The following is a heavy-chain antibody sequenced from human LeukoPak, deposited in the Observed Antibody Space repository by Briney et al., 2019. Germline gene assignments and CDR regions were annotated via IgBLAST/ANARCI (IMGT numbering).Heavy chain of an antibody. Sequence: SVKVSCKASGGTFSSYAISWVRQAPGQGLEWMGRIIPTFGTANYAQKFQGRVTITADKSTSTTYMELSSLRSEDTAVYYCARDLRYYDSSGYLPWGQGTLVTVSS. J-gene: IGHJ5*02. CDR3: ARDLRYYDSSGYLP. CDR1: GGTFSSYA. D-gene: IGHD3-22*01. V-gene: IGHV1-69*06. CDR2: IIPTFGTA.